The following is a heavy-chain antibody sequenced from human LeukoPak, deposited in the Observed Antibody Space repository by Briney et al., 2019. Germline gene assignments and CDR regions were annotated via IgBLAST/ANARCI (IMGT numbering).Heavy chain of an antibody. CDR2: IIPILGIA. J-gene: IGHJ3*02. Sequence: VKVSCKASGGTFSSYSISWVRQAPGQGVEWVGRIIPILGIANYAQKFQGRVTITADKSTSTAYMELSSLRSEDTAVYYCAKGLIAAAGLLSFDIWGQGTMVTVSS. V-gene: IGHV1-69*04. D-gene: IGHD6-13*01. CDR1: GGTFSSYS. CDR3: AKGLIAAAGLLSFDI.